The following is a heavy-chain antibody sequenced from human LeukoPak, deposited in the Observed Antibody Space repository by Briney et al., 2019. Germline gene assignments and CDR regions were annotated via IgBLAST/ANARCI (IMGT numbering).Heavy chain of an antibody. CDR2: IRYDGSNK. CDR3: AKDGYSGYDRDDAFDI. Sequence: GGSLRLSCAASGVTLSSYGMPWVRQAPGKGLEWVEFIRYDGSNKYYADSVKGRFTISRDNSKNTLYLQMNSLRAEDTAMYYCAKDGYSGYDRDDAFDIWGQGTMVTVSS. CDR1: GVTLSSYG. J-gene: IGHJ3*02. D-gene: IGHD5-12*01. V-gene: IGHV3-30*02.